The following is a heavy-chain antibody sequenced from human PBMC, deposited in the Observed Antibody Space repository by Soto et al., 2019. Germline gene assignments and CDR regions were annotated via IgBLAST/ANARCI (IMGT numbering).Heavy chain of an antibody. CDR3: ARGQQLVGFDY. CDR1: GGSISSYY. Sequence: SETLSLTCTVSGGSISSYYWSWIRQPPGKGLEWIGYIYYSGSTNYNPSLKSRVTISVDTSKNQFSLKLSSVTAADTAVYYCARGQQLVGFDYWGQGTLVTVSS. V-gene: IGHV4-59*08. J-gene: IGHJ4*02. D-gene: IGHD6-6*01. CDR2: IYYSGST.